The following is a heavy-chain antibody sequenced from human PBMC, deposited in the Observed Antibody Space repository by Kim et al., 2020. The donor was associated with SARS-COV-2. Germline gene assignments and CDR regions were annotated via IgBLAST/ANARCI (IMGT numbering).Heavy chain of an antibody. J-gene: IGHJ4*02. CDR3: ARDGPIAAAGGTFDY. V-gene: IGHV1-2*02. D-gene: IGHD6-13*01. Sequence: QKFQGRVTMTRDTSISTVYMELSRLRFDDTAVYYCARDGPIAAAGGTFDYWGQGTLVTVSS.